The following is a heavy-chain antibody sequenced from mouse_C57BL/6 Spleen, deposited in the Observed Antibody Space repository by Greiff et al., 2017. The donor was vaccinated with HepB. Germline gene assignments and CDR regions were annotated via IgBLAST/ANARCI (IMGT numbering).Heavy chain of an antibody. Sequence: VQLQQPGTELVKPGASVKLSCKASGYTFTSYWMHWVKQRPGQGLEWIGNINPSNGGTNYNEKFKSKATLTVDKSASTAYMQLSSLTSEDSAVYYCARLTAQATFFDYWGQGTTLTVSA. J-gene: IGHJ2*01. CDR2: INPSNGGT. CDR1: GYTFTSYW. CDR3: ARLTAQATFFDY. V-gene: IGHV1-53*01. D-gene: IGHD3-2*02.